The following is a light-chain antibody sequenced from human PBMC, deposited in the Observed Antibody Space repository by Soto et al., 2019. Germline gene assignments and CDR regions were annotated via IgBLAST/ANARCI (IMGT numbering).Light chain of an antibody. V-gene: IGLV1-40*01. Sequence: QSVLTQPPSVSGAPGQRVTISCTGSSSNIGAGYDVHWYQQLPGTAPKLLIYGNSNRPSGVPDRFSGSKSGTSASLAITGLQVEDEADYYCQSYDSSLREVFGTGTKVTVL. J-gene: IGLJ1*01. CDR1: SSNIGAGYD. CDR3: QSYDSSLREV. CDR2: GNS.